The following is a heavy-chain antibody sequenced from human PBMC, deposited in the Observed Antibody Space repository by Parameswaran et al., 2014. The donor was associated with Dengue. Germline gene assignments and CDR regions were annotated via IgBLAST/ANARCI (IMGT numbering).Heavy chain of an antibody. J-gene: IGHJ4*02. CDR2: IYHSGST. V-gene: IGHV4-4*02. Sequence: RWIRQPPGKGLEWIGEIYHSGSTNYNPSLKSRVTISVDKSKNQFSLKLSSVTAADTAVYYCARERKPLYYFDYWGQGTLVTVSS. CDR3: ARERKPLYYFDY.